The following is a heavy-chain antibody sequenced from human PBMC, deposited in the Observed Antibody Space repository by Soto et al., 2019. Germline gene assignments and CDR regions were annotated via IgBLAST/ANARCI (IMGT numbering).Heavy chain of an antibody. CDR1: GGSISSYY. Sequence: SETLSLTCTVSGGSISSYYWSWIRQPPGKGLEWIGYIYYSGSTNYNPSLKSRVTISVDTSKNQFSLKLSSATAADTAVYYCARQKWLEYYFDYWGQGTLVTVSS. J-gene: IGHJ4*02. CDR3: ARQKWLEYYFDY. V-gene: IGHV4-59*08. CDR2: IYYSGST. D-gene: IGHD5-12*01.